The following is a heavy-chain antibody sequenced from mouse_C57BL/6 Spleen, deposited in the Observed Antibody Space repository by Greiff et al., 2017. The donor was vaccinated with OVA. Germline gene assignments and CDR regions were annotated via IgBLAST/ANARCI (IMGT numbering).Heavy chain of an antibody. Sequence: EVHLVESGGGLVKPGGSLKLSCAASGFTFSSYAMSWVRQTPEKRLEWVATISAGGSYTYYPDNVKGRFTISRDNAKNNLYLQMSHLKSEDTAMDYCARGGTVPLFDYWGQGTTLTVSS. CDR3: ARGGTVPLFDY. V-gene: IGHV5-4*01. J-gene: IGHJ2*01. D-gene: IGHD4-1*01. CDR2: ISAGGSYT. CDR1: GFTFSSYA.